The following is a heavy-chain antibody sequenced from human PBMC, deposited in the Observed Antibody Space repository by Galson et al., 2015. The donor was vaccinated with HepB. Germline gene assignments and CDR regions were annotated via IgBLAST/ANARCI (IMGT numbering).Heavy chain of an antibody. CDR2: IYYSGST. CDR3: ARLPLYCSSTSCYALYFDY. CDR1: GGSISSSSYY. V-gene: IGHV4-39*01. D-gene: IGHD2-2*01. J-gene: IGHJ4*02. Sequence: LSLTCTVSGGSISSSSYYWGWIRQPPGKGLEWIGSIYYSGSTYYNPSLKSRVTISVDTSKNQFSLKLSSVTAADTAVYYCARLPLYCSSTSCYALYFDYWGQGTLVTVSS.